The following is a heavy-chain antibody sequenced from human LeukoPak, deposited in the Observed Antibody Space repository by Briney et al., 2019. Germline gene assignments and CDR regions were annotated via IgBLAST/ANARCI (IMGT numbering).Heavy chain of an antibody. CDR2: IYYTGTT. CDR3: ARRRRDGSNSAFDI. V-gene: IGHV4-39*01. Sequence: SETLSLTCTVSGGSISSSSYYWGWIRQPPGKGLEWIGSIYYTGTTYYNPSPKSRVTISVDTSKNQFSLKVSSVTAADTAVYYCARRRRDGSNSAFDIWGQGTMVTVSS. J-gene: IGHJ3*02. CDR1: GGSISSSSYY. D-gene: IGHD5-24*01.